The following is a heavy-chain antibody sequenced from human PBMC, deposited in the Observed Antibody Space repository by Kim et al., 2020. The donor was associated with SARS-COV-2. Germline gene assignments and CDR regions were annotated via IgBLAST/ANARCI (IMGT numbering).Heavy chain of an antibody. J-gene: IGHJ5*02. CDR1: SGSISSSSYY. V-gene: IGHV4-39*07. D-gene: IGHD2-15*01. CDR3: VRVNASCSGGSCAGWFDH. Sequence: SETLSLTCTVSSGSISSSSYYWGWIRQPPGKGLDGIGSIYYSGSSYYNLSRKSRVTMSVDMSENQFSLKLTSVTAADAAVYYCVRVNASCSGGSCAGWFDHWGQGTLVTVSS. CDR2: IYYSGSS.